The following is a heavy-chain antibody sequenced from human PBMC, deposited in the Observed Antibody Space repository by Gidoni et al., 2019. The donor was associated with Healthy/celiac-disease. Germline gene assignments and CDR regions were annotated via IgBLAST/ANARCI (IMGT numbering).Heavy chain of an antibody. CDR2: ISSSSSYI. CDR1: GLTFSSYT. J-gene: IGHJ4*02. D-gene: IGHD3-3*01. CDR3: ARGVPDYDFWSGYYPSFDY. Sequence: EVQLVESGGGLVKPGGSLRLSCAASGLTFSSYTMNWVRQAPGKGLEWVSSISSSSSYIYYADSVKGRFTISRDNAKNSLYLQMNSLRAEDTAVYYCARGVPDYDFWSGYYPSFDYWGQGTLVTVSS. V-gene: IGHV3-21*01.